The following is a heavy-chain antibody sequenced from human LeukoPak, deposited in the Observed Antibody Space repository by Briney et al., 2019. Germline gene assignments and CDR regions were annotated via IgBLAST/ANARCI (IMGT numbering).Heavy chain of an antibody. J-gene: IGHJ4*02. CDR1: GFTFNSYA. CDR2: ISGSGGST. Sequence: GGSLRLSCAASGFTFNSYAISWVRQAPGKGLEWVSGISGSGGSTYYADSVKGRFTISRDNSKNTLYLQMNSLRAEDTAVYYCAKDRQGGSCFDCWGQGILVTVSS. D-gene: IGHD1-26*01. CDR3: AKDRQGGSCFDC. V-gene: IGHV3-23*01.